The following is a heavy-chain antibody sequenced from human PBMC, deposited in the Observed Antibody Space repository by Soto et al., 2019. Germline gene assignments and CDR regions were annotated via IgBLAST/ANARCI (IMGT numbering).Heavy chain of an antibody. CDR2: IYYSGST. J-gene: IGHJ4*02. CDR3: AGVGGFGATTIDD. V-gene: IGHV4-30-4*01. D-gene: IGHD3-10*01. Sequence: NPSETLSLTCSVSGGSISSGDYYWSWIRQPPGKGLEWIGYIYYSGSTYYNPSLKSRVTISVDTSKNQFSLKLSSVTAADTAVYYGAGVGGFGATTIDDCGQGTLVTVSS. CDR1: GGSISSGDYY.